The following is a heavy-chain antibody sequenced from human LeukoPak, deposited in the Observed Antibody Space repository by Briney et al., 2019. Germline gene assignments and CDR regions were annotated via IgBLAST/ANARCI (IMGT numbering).Heavy chain of an antibody. CDR2: IIPIFGTA. CDR1: GYTFTGYY. CDR3: ARSVRGDYYGSGAPLPRWFDP. J-gene: IGHJ5*02. Sequence: SVKVSCKASGYTFTGYYMHWVRQAPGQGLEWMGGIIPIFGTANYAQKFQGRVTITADESTSTAYMELSSLRSEDTAVYYCARSVRGDYYGSGAPLPRWFDPWGQGTLVTVSS. V-gene: IGHV1-69*13. D-gene: IGHD3-10*01.